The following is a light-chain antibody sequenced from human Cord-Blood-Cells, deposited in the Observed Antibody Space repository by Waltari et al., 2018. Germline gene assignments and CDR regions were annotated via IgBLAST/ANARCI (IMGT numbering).Light chain of an antibody. CDR3: NSRDSSCNHLVV. CDR2: GKN. J-gene: IGLJ2*01. CDR1: SLRSYY. V-gene: IGLV3-19*01. Sequence: SSELTQDPAVSVALGQTVRITCQGDSLRSYYASWYQQKPGQAPVLVIYGKNNRPSGIPDRFSGSSSGNTASFTITGAQAEDEADYYCNSRDSSCNHLVVFGGGTKLTVL.